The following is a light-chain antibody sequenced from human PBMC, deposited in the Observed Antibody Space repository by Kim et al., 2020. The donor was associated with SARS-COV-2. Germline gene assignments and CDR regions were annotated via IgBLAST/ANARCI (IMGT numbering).Light chain of an antibody. V-gene: IGKV3-11*01. CDR1: QSISSY. J-gene: IGKJ5*01. Sequence: SAGNRAHPACRASQSISSYLAWYQQKPGQAPRLRIYGASTRATGIPARFSVSGSGTDFTLTISILEPEGFAVYYCQQRSNWRPITFGQGKRLEIK. CDR2: GAS. CDR3: QQRSNWRPIT.